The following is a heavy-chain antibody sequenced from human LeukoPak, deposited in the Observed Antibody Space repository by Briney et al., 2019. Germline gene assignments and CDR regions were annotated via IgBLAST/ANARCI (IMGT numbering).Heavy chain of an antibody. CDR1: GYTLTELS. Sequence: ASVKVSCKVSGYTLTELSMHWVRQAPGKGLEWMGGFDPEDGETIYAQKFQGSVTMTEDTSTDTAYMELSSLRSEDTAVYYCATTHRYNSGYDWESYYYYGMDVWGQGTTVTVSS. D-gene: IGHD5-12*01. J-gene: IGHJ6*02. V-gene: IGHV1-24*01. CDR3: ATTHRYNSGYDWESYYYYGMDV. CDR2: FDPEDGET.